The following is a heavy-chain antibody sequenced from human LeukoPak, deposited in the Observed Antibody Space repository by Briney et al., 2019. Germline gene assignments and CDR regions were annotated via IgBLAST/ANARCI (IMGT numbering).Heavy chain of an antibody. Sequence: SETLSLTCTVSGDSISSYYWSWIRQPPGKGLEWIGYIYYSGSTNYNPSLKSRVTISVDTSKNQFSLKLSSVTAADTAVYYCASRDGYNHNYWGQGTLVTVSS. CDR3: ASRDGYNHNY. D-gene: IGHD5-24*01. V-gene: IGHV4-59*01. CDR1: GDSISSYY. CDR2: IYYSGST. J-gene: IGHJ4*02.